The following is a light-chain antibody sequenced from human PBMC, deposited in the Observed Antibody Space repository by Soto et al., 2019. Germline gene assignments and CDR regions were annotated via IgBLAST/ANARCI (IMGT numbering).Light chain of an antibody. CDR3: SSYAGLSNVL. V-gene: IGLV2-8*01. CDR2: EVS. CDR1: STDVGGYDY. J-gene: IGLJ2*01. Sequence: QSVLTQPPSVSGSPGQAVTISCTGTSTDVGGYDYVSWYQQQSCKAPKLIIYEVSNRPSGVPDRFSGSKSVNTAPLTVSGLQAEEEADYYCSSYAGLSNVLFGAGTKVTVL.